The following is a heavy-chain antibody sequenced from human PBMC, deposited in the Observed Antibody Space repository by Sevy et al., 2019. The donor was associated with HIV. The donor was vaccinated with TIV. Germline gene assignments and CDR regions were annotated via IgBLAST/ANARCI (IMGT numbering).Heavy chain of an antibody. J-gene: IGHJ3*01. D-gene: IGHD7-27*01. Sequence: GGSLRLSCAASGFTFSAYWMAWVRQAPGKGLEWVANLNQDGREKYRVDSVKGRFTISRDNDKNSLYLQMNSVRVEDTGIYYCAIDAWGSFVNWGRGTMVTVSS. V-gene: IGHV3-7*01. CDR1: GFTFSAYW. CDR2: LNQDGREK. CDR3: AIDAWGSFVN.